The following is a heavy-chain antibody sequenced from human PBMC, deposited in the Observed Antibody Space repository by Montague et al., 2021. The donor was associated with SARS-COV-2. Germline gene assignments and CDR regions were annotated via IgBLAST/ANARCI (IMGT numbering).Heavy chain of an antibody. CDR3: ARHTSATHSFFDS. J-gene: IGHJ4*02. CDR2: ICYRKTT. V-gene: IGHV4-59*08. CDR1: GASNRGED. Sequence: SETLSLTCTRPGASNRGEDWKSTRLHPRNQKKSYADICYRKTTNYNPSLKSRVTISVDTSKNQFSLKLSSVTAADTAVYYCARHTSATHSFFDSWGQGTLVTVSS. D-gene: IGHD1-26*01.